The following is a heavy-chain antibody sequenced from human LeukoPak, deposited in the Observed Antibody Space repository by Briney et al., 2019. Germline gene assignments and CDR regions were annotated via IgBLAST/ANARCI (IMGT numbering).Heavy chain of an antibody. CDR3: ANLIGGDFAFDV. Sequence: GESLKISCQGSGYSFTGYWIGWVRQMPGKGLEWMGTIYPGDSETRYSPSFQGQVTISVDKFISTAYLQWSSLKASDTAMYYCANLIGGDFAFDVWGQGTMVTVSS. V-gene: IGHV5-51*01. D-gene: IGHD2-21*02. CDR2: IYPGDSET. CDR1: GYSFTGYW. J-gene: IGHJ3*01.